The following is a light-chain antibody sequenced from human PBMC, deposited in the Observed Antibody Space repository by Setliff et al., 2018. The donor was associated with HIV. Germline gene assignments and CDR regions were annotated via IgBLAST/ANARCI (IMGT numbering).Light chain of an antibody. J-gene: IGLJ1*01. CDR2: DVT. CDR3: CSYAGSYGFYV. CDR1: SSDVGGYNY. Sequence: QSVLTQPRSVSGSPGQSVSISCTGTSSDVGGYNYVSWYQQHPGKAPKLMIYDVTKRPSGVPDRFSGSKSGNTASLTISGLQAEDEADYYCCSYAGSYGFYVFGTGTKGTVL. V-gene: IGLV2-11*01.